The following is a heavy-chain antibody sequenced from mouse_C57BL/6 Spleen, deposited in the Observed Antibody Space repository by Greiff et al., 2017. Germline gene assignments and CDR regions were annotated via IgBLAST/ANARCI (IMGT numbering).Heavy chain of an antibody. J-gene: IGHJ2*01. Sequence: QVQLKQPGAELVMPGASVKLSCKASGYTFTSYWMHWVKQRPGQGLEWIGEIDPSDSYTNYNQKFKGKSTLTVDKSSSTAYMQLSSLTSEDSAVYYCARYHYYGSSLYFDYWGQGTTLTVSS. V-gene: IGHV1-69*01. CDR2: IDPSDSYT. D-gene: IGHD1-1*01. CDR3: ARYHYYGSSLYFDY. CDR1: GYTFTSYW.